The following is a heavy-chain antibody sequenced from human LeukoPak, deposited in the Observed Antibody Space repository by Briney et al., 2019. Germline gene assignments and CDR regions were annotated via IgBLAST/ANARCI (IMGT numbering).Heavy chain of an antibody. CDR1: GFTFSTYA. V-gene: IGHV3-23*01. J-gene: IGHJ4*02. D-gene: IGHD1/OR15-1a*01. CDR3: AKGRTNDY. CDR2: ISDTGGNT. Sequence: GGSLRLSCAASGFTFSTYAMSWVRQTPEKGLEWVSAISDTGGNTFYADSVKGRFTISRDNSKNTLYLQMNSLRAEDTDIYYCAKGRTNDYWGQGTLVTVSS.